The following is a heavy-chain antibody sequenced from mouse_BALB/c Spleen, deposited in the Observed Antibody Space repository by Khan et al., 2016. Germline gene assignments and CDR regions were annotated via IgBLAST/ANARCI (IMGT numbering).Heavy chain of an antibody. J-gene: IGHJ3*01. D-gene: IGHD3-1*01. CDR3: EGGIMSGYYGFSWFAY. CDR1: GFTFNTYA. V-gene: IGHV10-1*02. Sequence: EVQLVESGGGLVQPKGSLKLSCVASGFTFNTYAMNWVRQAPGKGLEWVARIRSKSYNYATYYADSVKARFTISRDDSQSKVYLQRINLITEDTACYHCEGGIMSGYYGFSWFAYWGQGTLVTVTA. CDR2: IRSKSYNYAT.